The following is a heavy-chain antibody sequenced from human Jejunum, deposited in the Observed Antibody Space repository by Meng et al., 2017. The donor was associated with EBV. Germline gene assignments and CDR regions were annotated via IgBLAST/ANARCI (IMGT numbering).Heavy chain of an antibody. J-gene: IGHJ5*02. CDR2: INCNNGDT. CDR1: GYRFTTYF. Sequence: QEQLVQSGTEVKKPGASVRVSCKASGYRFTTYFIHWVRQAPGQGLEWMGRINCNNGDTDYAQKFQDRVTMTRDTSITTAYMDLTGLTSNDTAFYYCARIRYGTGTDWFDPWGQGTLVTVS. V-gene: IGHV1-2*06. CDR3: ARIRYGTGTDWFDP. D-gene: IGHD3-10*01.